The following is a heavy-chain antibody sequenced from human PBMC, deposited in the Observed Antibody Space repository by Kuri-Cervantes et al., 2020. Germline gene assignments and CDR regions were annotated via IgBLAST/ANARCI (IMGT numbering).Heavy chain of an antibody. J-gene: IGHJ3*02. D-gene: IGHD2-2*01. Sequence: ASVKVSCKASGYTFTSYGISWVRQAPGQGLEWMGWISAYNGNTNYAQKLQGRVTMTRNTSISTAYMELSSLGSEDTAVYYCARVRTPYCSSTSCYDAFDIWGQGTMVTVSS. CDR2: ISAYNGNT. CDR3: ARVRTPYCSSTSCYDAFDI. CDR1: GYTFTSYG. V-gene: IGHV1-18*01.